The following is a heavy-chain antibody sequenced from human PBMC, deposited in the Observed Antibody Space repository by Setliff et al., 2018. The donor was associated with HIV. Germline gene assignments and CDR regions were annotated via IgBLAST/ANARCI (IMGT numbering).Heavy chain of an antibody. D-gene: IGHD2-21*01. CDR1: GFTFSNYW. V-gene: IGHV3-11*01. CDR3: AADRPEDCSGGECLAFGQE. J-gene: IGHJ4*02. CDR2: ISSSDNTM. Sequence: GGSLRLSCAASGFTFSNYWMSWVRQAPGKGLEWISYISSSDNTMYYADSVKGRFTISRDNAKNSLFLQLNSLRFDDTAVYYCAADRPEDCSGGECLAFGQEWGQGTLVTVSS.